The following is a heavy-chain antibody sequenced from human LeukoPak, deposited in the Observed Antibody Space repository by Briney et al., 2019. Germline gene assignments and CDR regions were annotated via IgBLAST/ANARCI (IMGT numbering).Heavy chain of an antibody. Sequence: GGSLRLSCAASGFTFSSYAMSWVRQAPGKGLEWGSGISGSGGSTYYADSVKGRFTISRDNSKNTLYLQMNRLRAEDTAVYYGATDTNPAGYSYGYWPDAFDIRGQGTMVTVSS. CDR1: GFTFSSYA. J-gene: IGHJ3*02. CDR2: ISGSGGST. CDR3: ATDTNPAGYSYGYWPDAFDI. D-gene: IGHD5-18*01. V-gene: IGHV3-23*01.